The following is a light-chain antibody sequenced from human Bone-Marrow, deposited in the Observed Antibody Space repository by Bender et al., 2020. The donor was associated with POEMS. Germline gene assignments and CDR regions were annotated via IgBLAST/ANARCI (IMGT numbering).Light chain of an antibody. CDR3: CTYAGNSRLV. V-gene: IGLV2-23*02. CDR1: RSDIGNYNL. Sequence: QSALTQPASVSGYPGQSITISCSGGRSDIGNYNLVSWYQHRPGQAPKLLIYDVSKRPSGISPRFSGSKSGNTASLTISGLQAEDEAHYSCCTYAGNSRLVFGGGTKLTVL. CDR2: DVS. J-gene: IGLJ3*02.